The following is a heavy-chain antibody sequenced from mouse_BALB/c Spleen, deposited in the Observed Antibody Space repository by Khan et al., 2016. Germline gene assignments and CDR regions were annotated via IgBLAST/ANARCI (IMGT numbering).Heavy chain of an antibody. V-gene: IGHV1-26*01. J-gene: IGHJ4*01. Sequence: VQLQQSGPDLVKPGASVKISCKASGYSFTGYSIYWVKQSHGKSLEWIGRVNPNNGGTSYNQKFEGKAVLTIDKSSTTAYMELRSLTSEDSAVYYCLRDAMDYWGQGTSVTVSA. D-gene: IGHD1-1*01. CDR1: GYSFTGYS. CDR2: VNPNNGGT. CDR3: LRDAMDY.